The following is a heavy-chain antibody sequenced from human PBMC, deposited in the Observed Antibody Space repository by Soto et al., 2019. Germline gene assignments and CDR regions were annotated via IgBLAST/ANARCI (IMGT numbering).Heavy chain of an antibody. CDR2: IIPMFGTA. Sequence: QVQLVQSGAEVKNPGSSVKVSYKASGGTLSNYAINWVRQAPGQGLEWMGGIIPMFGTANYAQKFQGRVTITADGSTSTAYMELSSLRSEDTAVYYCARGGFSSSYRLDYWGQGTLVAVSS. CDR3: ARGGFSSSYRLDY. J-gene: IGHJ4*02. CDR1: GGTLSNYA. D-gene: IGHD6-6*01. V-gene: IGHV1-69*01.